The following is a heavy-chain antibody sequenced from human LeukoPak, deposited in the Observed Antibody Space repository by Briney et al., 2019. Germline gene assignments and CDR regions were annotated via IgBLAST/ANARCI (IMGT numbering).Heavy chain of an antibody. V-gene: IGHV3-21*01. J-gene: IGHJ4*02. CDR2: ISSSSSHI. CDR1: GFTFSRYS. CDR3: ARVVPGTGFFY. D-gene: IGHD2-8*02. Sequence: GGSLRLSCAASGFTFSRYSMNWVRLAPGKGLEWVSSISSSSSHIYYADSVKGRFTISRDNAKNSLYLQMNSLRAEDTAVYYCARVVPGTGFFYWGQGTLVTVSS.